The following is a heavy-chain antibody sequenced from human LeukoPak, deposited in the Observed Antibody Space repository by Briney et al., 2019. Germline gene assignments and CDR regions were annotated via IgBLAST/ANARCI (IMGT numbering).Heavy chain of an antibody. V-gene: IGHV3-20*04. J-gene: IGHJ4*02. CDR1: GFTFDDYG. CDR2: INWNGGST. Sequence: GGSLRLSCAASGFTFDDYGMSWVRQAPGKGLEWVSGINWNGGSTGYADSVKGRFTISRDNAKNSLCLQMNSLRAEDTALYYCARDMTTVTTPGYWGQGTLVTVSS. CDR3: ARDMTTVTTPGY. D-gene: IGHD4-17*01.